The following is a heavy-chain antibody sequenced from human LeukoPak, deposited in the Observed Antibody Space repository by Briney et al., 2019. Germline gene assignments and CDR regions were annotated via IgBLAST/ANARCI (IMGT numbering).Heavy chain of an antibody. Sequence: ASVKVSCKASGYTFTSYGISWVRQAPGQGLEWMGWISAYNGNTNYAQKLQGRVTMTTDTSTSTAYMELRSLRSDDTAVYYCAIWVGSNNWSYEGGIGYYYYYMDVWGKGTTVTVSS. J-gene: IGHJ6*03. CDR2: ISAYNGNT. V-gene: IGHV1-18*01. D-gene: IGHD1-7*01. CDR1: GYTFTSYG. CDR3: AIWVGSNNWSYEGGIGYYYYYMDV.